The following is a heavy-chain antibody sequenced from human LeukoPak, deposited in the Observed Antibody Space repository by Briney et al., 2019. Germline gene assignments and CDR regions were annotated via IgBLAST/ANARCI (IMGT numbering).Heavy chain of an antibody. V-gene: IGHV1-8*01. CDR1: GYTFPSYD. D-gene: IGHD1-26*01. CDR3: ARGPKWTGSYYYFDY. CDR2: MNPNSGNK. Sequence: ASVKVSCKTSGYTFPSYDINWVRQATGQGLEWMGWMNPNSGNKGYTQKFQGRVTISRNTSITTAYMELSSLRSEDTAVYYCARGPKWTGSYYYFDYWGQGTLVTVSS. J-gene: IGHJ4*02.